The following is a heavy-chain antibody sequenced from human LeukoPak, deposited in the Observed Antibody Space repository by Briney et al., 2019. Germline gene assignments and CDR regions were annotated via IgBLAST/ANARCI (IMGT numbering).Heavy chain of an antibody. CDR3: ARARGSPRHYFDY. J-gene: IGHJ4*02. CDR1: GFTFSSYS. V-gene: IGHV3-21*01. Sequence: GGSLRLSCAASGFTFSSYSMDWVRQAPGKGLEWVSSIDSSGSYMYYGDSVKGRFTISRDNAKSSLYLQMHSLRAEDTAVYHCARARGSPRHYFDYWGQGTLVTVS. CDR2: IDSSGSYM. D-gene: IGHD6-6*01.